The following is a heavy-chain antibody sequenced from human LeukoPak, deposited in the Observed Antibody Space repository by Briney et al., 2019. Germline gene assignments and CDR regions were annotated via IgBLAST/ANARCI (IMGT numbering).Heavy chain of an antibody. J-gene: IGHJ4*02. CDR2: IYSGGST. V-gene: IGHV3-53*01. Sequence: PGGSLRLSCAASGFTVSSNYMSWVRQALGKGLEWVSVIYSGGSTYYADSVKGRFTISRDNSKNTLYLQMNSLRAEDTAVYYCARIGGGYYFDYWGQGTLVTVSS. D-gene: IGHD3-16*01. CDR3: ARIGGGYYFDY. CDR1: GFTVSSNY.